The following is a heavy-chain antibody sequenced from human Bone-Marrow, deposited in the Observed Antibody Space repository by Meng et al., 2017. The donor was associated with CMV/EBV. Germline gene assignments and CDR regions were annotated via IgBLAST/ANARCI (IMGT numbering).Heavy chain of an antibody. CDR1: GGTFSSYA. Sequence: SVKVSCKASGGTFSSYAISWVRQAPGQGLGWMGGIIPIFGTANYAQKFQGRVTITTDESTSTAYMELSSLRSEDTAVYYCASPRGVATITRNAFDIWGQGTMVTVSS. CDR2: IIPIFGTA. J-gene: IGHJ3*02. V-gene: IGHV1-69*05. D-gene: IGHD5-24*01. CDR3: ASPRGVATITRNAFDI.